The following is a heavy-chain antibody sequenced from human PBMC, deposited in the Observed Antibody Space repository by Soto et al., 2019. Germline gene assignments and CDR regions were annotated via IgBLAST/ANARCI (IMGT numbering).Heavy chain of an antibody. Sequence: ASVKVSCKASGYTFSTYSMHWVLQAPGHSLEWMGWINGATGQTRSSQRFQDRVTITRDTSASTAYMELSGLRSGDTAVYYCARGKGWDENCYHYLLDMWGKGTTVT. V-gene: IGHV1-3*01. CDR3: ARGKGWDENCYHYLLDM. J-gene: IGHJ6*03. CDR2: INGATGQT. CDR1: GYTFSTYS. D-gene: IGHD2-21*01.